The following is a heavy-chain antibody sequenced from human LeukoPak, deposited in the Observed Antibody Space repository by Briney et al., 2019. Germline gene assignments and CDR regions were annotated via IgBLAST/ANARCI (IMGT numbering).Heavy chain of an antibody. V-gene: IGHV3-66*01. J-gene: IGHJ4*02. D-gene: IGHD3-10*01. Sequence: GGSLRLSCAASGFTVSSNYMSWVRQAPGKGLEWVSVIYSGGSTYYADSVKGRFTISRDNSKNTLYLQMNSLRAEDTAVYYCARAASSTRPYYFDYWAQGTLVTVSS. CDR3: ARAASSTRPYYFDY. CDR2: IYSGGST. CDR1: GFTVSSNY.